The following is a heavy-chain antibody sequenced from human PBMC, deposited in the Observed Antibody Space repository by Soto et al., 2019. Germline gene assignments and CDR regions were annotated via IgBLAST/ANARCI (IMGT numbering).Heavy chain of an antibody. CDR1: GGSISGYY. Sequence: SETLSLTCTVSGGSISGYYWSWIRQPPGKGLEWIGYIYYSGSSNYNPSLKSRVTISVDTSKNQFSLKLSSVTAADTAVYYCARTLPNRQLFDSWSQGTLVTVSS. CDR2: IYYSGSS. V-gene: IGHV4-59*08. CDR3: ARTLPNRQLFDS. D-gene: IGHD1-1*01. J-gene: IGHJ4*02.